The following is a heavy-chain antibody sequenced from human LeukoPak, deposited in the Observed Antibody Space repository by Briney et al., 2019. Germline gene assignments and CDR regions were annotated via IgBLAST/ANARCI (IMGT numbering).Heavy chain of an antibody. V-gene: IGHV4-59*08. Sequence: SETLSLTCTVSGGSISSYYWSWIRQPPGKGLEWIGYIYYSGSTNYNPSLKSRVTISVDTSKNQFSLKLSSVTAADTAVYYCARQRNYYDSSGYYYVFLDYWGQGTLVTVSS. J-gene: IGHJ4*02. CDR1: GGSISSYY. CDR3: ARQRNYYDSSGYYYVFLDY. D-gene: IGHD3-22*01. CDR2: IYYSGST.